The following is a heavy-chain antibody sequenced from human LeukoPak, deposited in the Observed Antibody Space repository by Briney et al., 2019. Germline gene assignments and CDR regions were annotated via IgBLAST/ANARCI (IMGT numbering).Heavy chain of an antibody. Sequence: GGSLRLSCAASGLTVSSNYMSWVRQAPGKGLEWVPVIYSGGETFYADSVRGRFTISRDNSKNTLYLQMNSLRAEDSAVYYCVRVCYDILTWGQGTLVTVSS. CDR3: VRVCYDILT. CDR2: IYSGGET. V-gene: IGHV3-53*01. CDR1: GLTVSSNY. D-gene: IGHD3-9*01. J-gene: IGHJ4*02.